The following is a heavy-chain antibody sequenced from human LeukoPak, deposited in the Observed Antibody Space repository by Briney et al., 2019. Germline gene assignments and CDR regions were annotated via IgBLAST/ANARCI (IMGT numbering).Heavy chain of an antibody. V-gene: IGHV4-38-2*02. CDR1: GYSISSGYY. Sequence: PSETLSLTCTVSGYSISSGYYWGWIRQPPGKGLEWIGSIYHSGSTYYNPSLKSRVTISVHTSNNQLSLKLSSVTATDTAVYYCARGGRRYFDWLFWGQGTLVTVSS. CDR2: IYHSGST. D-gene: IGHD3-9*01. J-gene: IGHJ4*02. CDR3: ARGGRRYFDWLF.